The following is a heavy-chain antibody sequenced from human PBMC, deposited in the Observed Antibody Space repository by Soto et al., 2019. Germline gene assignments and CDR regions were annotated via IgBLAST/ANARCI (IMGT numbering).Heavy chain of an antibody. J-gene: IGHJ4*02. CDR3: AVDKPEAKYFYIMTV. CDR1: GYTLTDLS. Sequence: QVQLVQSGAEVKKPGASVKVSCKVSGYTLTDLSMHWVRQAPGEGLEWMGGFDPDEGETVYAQKFQGRVTMTEDSSTDSAYMELSSLRSDDTAVYYCAVDKPEAKYFYIMTVWGQGTLVTVSS. D-gene: IGHD3-9*01. CDR2: FDPDEGET. V-gene: IGHV1-24*01.